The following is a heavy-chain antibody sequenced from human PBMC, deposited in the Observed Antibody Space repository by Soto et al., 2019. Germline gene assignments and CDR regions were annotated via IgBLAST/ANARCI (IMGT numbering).Heavy chain of an antibody. Sequence: ASVKVSCKASGNTFTNYDINWVRQATGQGLEYLGWMKPNSGDTAYVQKFQGRVTMTWDTSITTAYMELRSLRSEDTAVYFCARGVKYGAYSRWFDPWG. J-gene: IGHJ5*02. D-gene: IGHD4-17*01. CDR2: MKPNSGDT. CDR3: ARGVKYGAYSRWFDP. CDR1: GNTFTNYD. V-gene: IGHV1-8*01.